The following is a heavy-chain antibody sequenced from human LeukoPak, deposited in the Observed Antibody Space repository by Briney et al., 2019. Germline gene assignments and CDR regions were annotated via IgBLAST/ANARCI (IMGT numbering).Heavy chain of an antibody. D-gene: IGHD6-19*01. CDR1: GFTFSSYG. CDR3: VREYSSGWYGGY. CDR2: IWDDGSNK. Sequence: PGGFLRLSCAASGFTFSSYGMHWGRQAPGKGLEWVAAIWDDGSNKYYADSVKGRFTISRDNSKNTLYLQMNSLRGEDTAVYYCVREYSSGWYGGYWGQETLVTVSS. V-gene: IGHV3-33*01. J-gene: IGHJ4*02.